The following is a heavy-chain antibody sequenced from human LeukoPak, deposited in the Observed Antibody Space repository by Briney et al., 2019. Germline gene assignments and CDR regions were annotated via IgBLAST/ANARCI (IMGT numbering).Heavy chain of an antibody. Sequence: ESLKISCKGSGYSFSSYWIVWVRQMPGKGLECMGIIYPGDSDTRYSPSFQGQVTISADKSISTAYLQWSSLKASDTAMYYCARHLTEVYYFDYWGQGTLVTVSS. J-gene: IGHJ4*02. D-gene: IGHD2-8*01. CDR3: ARHLTEVYYFDY. CDR1: GYSFSSYW. CDR2: IYPGDSDT. V-gene: IGHV5-51*01.